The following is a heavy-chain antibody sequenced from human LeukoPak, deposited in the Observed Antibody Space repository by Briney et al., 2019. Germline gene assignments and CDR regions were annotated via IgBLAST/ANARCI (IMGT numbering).Heavy chain of an antibody. Sequence: SVKVSCKASGGTFSSYAISWVRQAPGQGLEWMGRIIPILGIANYAQKFQGRVTITADTTTSTDYMELSSLRSEDTGVYYCARECSSASCYDGDYDYYGMDVWGQGTTVTV. CDR2: IIPILGIA. J-gene: IGHJ6*01. V-gene: IGHV1-69*04. D-gene: IGHD2-2*01. CDR1: GGTFSSYA. CDR3: ARECSSASCYDGDYDYYGMDV.